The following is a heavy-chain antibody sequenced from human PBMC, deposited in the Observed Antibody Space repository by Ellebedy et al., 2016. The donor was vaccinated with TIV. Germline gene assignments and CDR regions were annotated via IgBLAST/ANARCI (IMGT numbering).Heavy chain of an antibody. V-gene: IGHV4-38-2*01. CDR2: MYHSGST. CDR3: ASGEGLAVAGSLDY. J-gene: IGHJ4*02. CDR1: GSSISSGYY. D-gene: IGHD6-19*01. Sequence: MPSETLSLTCSVSGSSISSGYYWGWIRQPPGRGLEWIGSMYHSGSTYFSPSLKSRVTMSVDTSKNQFSLRLSSVTAADTAVYYCASGEGLAVAGSLDYWGPGTLVTVSS.